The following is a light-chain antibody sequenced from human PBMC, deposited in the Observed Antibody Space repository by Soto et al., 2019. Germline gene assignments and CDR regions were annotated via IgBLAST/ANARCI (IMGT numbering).Light chain of an antibody. Sequence: IVMTQSPLSLPVTPGEPASISCRSSHSLLHSNGYNYLDWYLQKPGQSPQLLIYLGSNRASGVPDRFSGSGSGTDFTLKISRVEAEDVGVYYCMQALQTRWTFGKGTKVDI. J-gene: IGKJ1*01. CDR3: MQALQTRWT. V-gene: IGKV2-28*01. CDR1: HSLLHSNGYNY. CDR2: LGS.